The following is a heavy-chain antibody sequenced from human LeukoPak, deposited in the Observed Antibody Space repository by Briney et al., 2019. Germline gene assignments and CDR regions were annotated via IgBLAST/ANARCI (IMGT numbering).Heavy chain of an antibody. Sequence: SETLSLTCTVSGGSISSYYWSWIRQPAGKGLEWIGRIYTSGSTNYNPSLKSRVTISVDTSKNQFSLKLSSVTAADTAVYYCARDSSYGGNGNAFDIWGQGTMVTVSS. CDR3: ARDSSYGGNGNAFDI. V-gene: IGHV4-4*07. J-gene: IGHJ3*02. D-gene: IGHD4-23*01. CDR2: IYTSGST. CDR1: GGSISSYY.